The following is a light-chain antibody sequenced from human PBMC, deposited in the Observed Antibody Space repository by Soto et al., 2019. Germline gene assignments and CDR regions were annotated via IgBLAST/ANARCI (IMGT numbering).Light chain of an antibody. CDR2: DVS. CDR1: SSDIGAYNY. V-gene: IGLV2-14*03. J-gene: IGLJ2*01. CDR3: SSYTSSSTVV. Sequence: QSALTQPASVSGSPGQSITISCTGTSSDIGAYNYVSWYQQPPGKAPKFMIHDVSNRPSGVSNRFSGSKSANTASLTISGLQAEDEADYYCSSYTSSSTVVFGGGTKVTVL.